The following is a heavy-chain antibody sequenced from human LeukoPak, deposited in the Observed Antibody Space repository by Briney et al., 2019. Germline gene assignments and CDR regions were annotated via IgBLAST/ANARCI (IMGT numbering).Heavy chain of an antibody. CDR2: INHSGST. Sequence: SETLSLTCAVYGGSFSGYYWSWVRQPPGKGLEWIGEINHSGSTNYNPSLKSRVTISVDTSKNQFSLKLSSVTAADTAVYYCARGLGAAGDYWGQGTLVTVSS. CDR1: GGSFSGYY. V-gene: IGHV4-34*01. D-gene: IGHD6-13*01. J-gene: IGHJ4*02. CDR3: ARGLGAAGDY.